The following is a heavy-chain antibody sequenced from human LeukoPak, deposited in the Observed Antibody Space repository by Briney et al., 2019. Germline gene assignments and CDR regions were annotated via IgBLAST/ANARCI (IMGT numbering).Heavy chain of an antibody. CDR2: IYYSGST. J-gene: IGHJ4*02. CDR3: ARGLSGYLYYFDY. Sequence: PSETLSLTCTVAGGSISSYYWSWIRQPPGEGLEWIGYIYYSGSTNYKPSLKSRVTISVDTSKKQCTLKLSSVTAADTAVYYCARGLSGYLYYFDYWGQGTLVTVSS. CDR1: GGSISSYY. V-gene: IGHV4-59*01. D-gene: IGHD3-9*01.